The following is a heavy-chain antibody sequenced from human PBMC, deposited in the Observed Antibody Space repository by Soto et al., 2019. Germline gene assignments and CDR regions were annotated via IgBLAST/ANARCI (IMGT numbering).Heavy chain of an antibody. D-gene: IGHD3-10*01. J-gene: IGHJ4*02. CDR2: FIPILSIS. CDR1: GYTFTSYT. V-gene: IGHV1-69*02. Sequence: GASVKVSSKASGYTFTSYTISWVRQAPGQGLEWMGRFIPILSISNYALKFQGRVTLTADKSTSTAYMVLSSLRSEDTAIYYCATSFGSGSRAFDYWGQGALVTVSS. CDR3: ATSFGSGSRAFDY.